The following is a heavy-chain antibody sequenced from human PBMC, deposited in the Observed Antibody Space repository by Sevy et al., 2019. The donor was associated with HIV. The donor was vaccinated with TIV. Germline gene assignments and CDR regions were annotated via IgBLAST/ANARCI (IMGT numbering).Heavy chain of an antibody. CDR2: IHSGGST. CDR3: ARVNCSGGSCYYCYGMDV. CDR1: GFTVSSNY. Sequence: EGSLRLSCAASGFTVSSNYMSWVRQAPGKELEWVSVIHSGGSTYYADSVKGRFTISRDNSKNTLYLQMNSLRAEHTDVYYCARVNCSGGSCYYCYGMDVWGQGTTVTVSS. D-gene: IGHD2-15*01. V-gene: IGHV3-53*01. J-gene: IGHJ6*02.